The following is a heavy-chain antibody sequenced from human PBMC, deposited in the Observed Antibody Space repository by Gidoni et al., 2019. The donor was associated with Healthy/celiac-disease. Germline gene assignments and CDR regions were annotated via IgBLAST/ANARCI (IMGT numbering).Heavy chain of an antibody. D-gene: IGHD3-16*01. CDR2: IYYSGST. CDR3: ARDPDLGGPDDAFDI. V-gene: IGHV4-31*03. CDR1: GGSISSGGYY. J-gene: IGHJ3*02. Sequence: QVQLQESGPGLVKPSQTLSLTCTVSGGSISSGGYYWSWIRQHPGKGLEWIGYIYYSGSTYYNPSLKSRVTISVDTSKNQFSLKLSSVTAADTAVYYCARDPDLGGPDDAFDIWGQGTMVTVSS.